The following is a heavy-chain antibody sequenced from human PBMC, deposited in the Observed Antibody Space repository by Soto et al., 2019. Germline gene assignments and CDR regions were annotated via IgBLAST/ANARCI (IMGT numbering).Heavy chain of an antibody. CDR2: ILHDGNNK. CDR3: ARDDEGGSYCDLGY. J-gene: IGHJ4*02. D-gene: IGHD3-10*01. V-gene: IGHV3-30-3*01. Sequence: GGSLRLSCAASGFTFSNYIMHWVRQAPGKGLERVAIILHDGNNKYYADSVKGRFTISRDNSKNTLYLQMNSLRTEDTAIYYCARDDEGGSYCDLGYWGQGTLVTVSS. CDR1: GFTFSNYI.